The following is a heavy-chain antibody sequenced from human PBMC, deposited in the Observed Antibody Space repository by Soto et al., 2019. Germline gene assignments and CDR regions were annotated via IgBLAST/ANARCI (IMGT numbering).Heavy chain of an antibody. CDR1: GFTFSSYW. D-gene: IGHD3-10*01. Sequence: GGSLRLSCAASGFTFSSYWMHWVRQAPGKGLVWVSRINSDGSSTSYADSVKGRFTISRDNAKNTLYLQMNSLRAEDTAVYYCARWGLRFGEFPRDAFDIWGQGTMVTVSS. CDR3: ARWGLRFGEFPRDAFDI. J-gene: IGHJ3*02. V-gene: IGHV3-74*01. CDR2: INSDGSST.